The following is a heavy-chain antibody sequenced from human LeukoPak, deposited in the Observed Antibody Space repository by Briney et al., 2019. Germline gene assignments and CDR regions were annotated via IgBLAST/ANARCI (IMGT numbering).Heavy chain of an antibody. J-gene: IGHJ4*02. Sequence: GGSLRLSCAASGFTFDDYAMHWVRQAPGKGLEWVSGISWNSGSIGYADSVKGRFTISRDNSKNTLYLQMNSLRAEDTAVYYCAKLTQTYYDFWSGASFDYWGQGTLVTVSS. CDR3: AKLTQTYYDFWSGASFDY. D-gene: IGHD3-3*01. CDR2: ISWNSGSI. V-gene: IGHV3-9*01. CDR1: GFTFDDYA.